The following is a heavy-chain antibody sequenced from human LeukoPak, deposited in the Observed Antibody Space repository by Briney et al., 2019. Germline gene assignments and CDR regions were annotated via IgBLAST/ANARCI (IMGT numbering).Heavy chain of an antibody. Sequence: SETLSLTCTVSGGSIFSSNSYWGWIRQPPGKGLEWIGSIYYSGNTYYNASLKSRVTISVDTSKNQFSLKLSSVTAADTAVYYCARLVGASWFDPWGQGTLVTVSS. CDR3: ARLVGASWFDP. CDR1: GGSIFSSNSY. D-gene: IGHD1-26*01. CDR2: IYYSGNT. J-gene: IGHJ5*02. V-gene: IGHV4-39*07.